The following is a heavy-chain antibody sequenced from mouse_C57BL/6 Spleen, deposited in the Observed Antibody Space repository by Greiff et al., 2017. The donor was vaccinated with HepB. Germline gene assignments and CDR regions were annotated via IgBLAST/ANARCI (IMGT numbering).Heavy chain of an antibody. Sequence: VQLQQPGAELVKPGASVKLSCKASGYTFTSYWMQWVKQRPGQGLEWIGEIDPSDSYTNYNQKFKGKATLTVDTSSSTAYMQLSSLTSEDSAVYYCARNYGSREWYFDVWGTGTTVTVSS. V-gene: IGHV1-50*01. J-gene: IGHJ1*03. D-gene: IGHD1-1*01. CDR2: IDPSDSYT. CDR3: ARNYGSREWYFDV. CDR1: GYTFTSYW.